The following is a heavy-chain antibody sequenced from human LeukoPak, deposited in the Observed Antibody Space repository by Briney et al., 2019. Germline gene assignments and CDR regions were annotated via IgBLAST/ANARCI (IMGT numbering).Heavy chain of an antibody. V-gene: IGHV4-59*01. Sequence: PSETLSLTCTVSGGSISTYYWSRTRQPPGKGLEWIGNIYKSGNTNYNPSLKSRVTISVDTSKNQFSLKLSSVTAADTAVYYCARDGPQWLVAFDYWGQGALVTVSS. CDR1: GGSISTYY. J-gene: IGHJ4*02. CDR2: IYKSGNT. CDR3: ARDGPQWLVAFDY. D-gene: IGHD6-19*01.